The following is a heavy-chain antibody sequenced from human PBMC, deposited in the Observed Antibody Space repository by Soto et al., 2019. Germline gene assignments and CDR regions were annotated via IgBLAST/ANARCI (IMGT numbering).Heavy chain of an antibody. D-gene: IGHD6-13*01. V-gene: IGHV1-24*01. CDR3: AREVGRSNQFDL. CDR1: GYSFTELS. J-gene: IGHJ5*02. Sequence: ASVKVSCKVSGYSFTELSIHWVRQAPGEGLEWMGGYALEKGETNYAQKFQGRVTMTEDTPADTPYMQLRSLRSEDTAVYYCAREVGRSNQFDLWGQRTMGTVSS. CDR2: YALEKGET.